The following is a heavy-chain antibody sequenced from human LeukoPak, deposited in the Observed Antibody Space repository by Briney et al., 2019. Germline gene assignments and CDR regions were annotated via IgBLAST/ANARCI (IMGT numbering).Heavy chain of an antibody. CDR2: INPNSGGT. D-gene: IGHD3-10*01. V-gene: IGHV1-2*02. J-gene: IGHJ4*02. CDR1: GYTFTGYY. CDR3: ARGLMVRGVIQFDY. Sequence: ASVKVSCKASGYTFTGYYMHWVRQAPGQGLEWMGWINPNSGGTNYAQKFQGRVTTTRDTSISTAYMELSRLRSDDTAVYYCARGLMVRGVIQFDYWGQGTLVTVSS.